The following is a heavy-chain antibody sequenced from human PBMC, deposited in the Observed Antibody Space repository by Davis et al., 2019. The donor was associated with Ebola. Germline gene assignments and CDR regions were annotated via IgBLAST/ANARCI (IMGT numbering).Heavy chain of an antibody. CDR1: GFTFSSYW. V-gene: IGHV3-7*03. J-gene: IGHJ6*02. Sequence: PGGSLRLSCAASGFTFSSYWMSWVRQAPGKGLEWAANIKQDGSEKYYVDSVKGRFTISRDNAKNSLYLQMNSLRAEDTAVYYCARGGVLWFREFLDPYYYYGMDVWGQGTTVTVSS. D-gene: IGHD3-10*01. CDR3: ARGGVLWFREFLDPYYYYGMDV. CDR2: IKQDGSEK.